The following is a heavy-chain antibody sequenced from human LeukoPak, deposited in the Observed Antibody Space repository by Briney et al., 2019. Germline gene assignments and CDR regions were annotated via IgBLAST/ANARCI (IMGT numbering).Heavy chain of an antibody. CDR3: AHNIKLTGTNWFDP. Sequence: SGPTLVNPTQTLTLTCSFSGFSLSSNGVGVGWIRQPPGKALEWLALIYWDDDKRYSPSLKSRLTITKDTSKNQVVLTMTNMDPVDTATYYCAHNIKLTGTNWFDPWGQGTLVTVSS. J-gene: IGHJ5*02. CDR1: GFSLSSNGVG. D-gene: IGHD1-20*01. V-gene: IGHV2-5*02. CDR2: IYWDDDK.